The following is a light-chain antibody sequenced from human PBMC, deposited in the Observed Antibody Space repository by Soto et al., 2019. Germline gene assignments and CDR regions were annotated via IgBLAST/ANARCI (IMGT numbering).Light chain of an antibody. CDR2: EVS. CDR1: SSDVGSYNS. Sequence: QSALTQPASVSGSPGQSITISCTGTSSDVGSYNSVSWHQQHPGKAPKLMIYEVSNRPSGVSNRFSGSKSGNTASLTISGLQAEDEADYYCSSYASSSTLVVFGGGTKLTVL. J-gene: IGLJ2*01. V-gene: IGLV2-14*01. CDR3: SSYASSSTLVV.